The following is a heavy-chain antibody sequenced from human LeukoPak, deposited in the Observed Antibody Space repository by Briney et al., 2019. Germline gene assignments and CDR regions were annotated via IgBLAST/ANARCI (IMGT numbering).Heavy chain of an antibody. CDR2: IYYSGST. CDR3: ARGRGVWFREGKFDP. J-gene: IGHJ5*02. CDR1: GGSISSGGYY. Sequence: SQTLSLTCTVSGGSISSGGYYWSWIRQHPGKGLEWIGYIYYSGSTYYNPSLKSRVTISVDTSKNQFSLKLSSVTAADTAVYYCARGRGVWFREGKFDPWGQGTLVTVSS. D-gene: IGHD3-10*01. V-gene: IGHV4-31*03.